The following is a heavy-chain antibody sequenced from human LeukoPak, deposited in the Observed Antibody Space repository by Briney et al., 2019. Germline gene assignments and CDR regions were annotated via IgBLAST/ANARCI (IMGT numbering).Heavy chain of an antibody. CDR3: ARAPDDFWSGYFDY. D-gene: IGHD3-3*01. Sequence: SQTLSLTCTVSGGSISSGSYYWSWIRQPAGKGLEWIGRIYTSGSTNYNPSLKSRVTISVDTSKNQFSLKLSSVTAADTAVYYCARAPDDFWSGYFDYWGQGTLVTVSS. V-gene: IGHV4-61*02. J-gene: IGHJ4*02. CDR1: GGSISSGSYY. CDR2: IYTSGST.